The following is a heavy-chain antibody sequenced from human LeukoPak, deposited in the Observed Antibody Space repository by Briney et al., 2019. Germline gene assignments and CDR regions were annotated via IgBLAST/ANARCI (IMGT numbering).Heavy chain of an antibody. J-gene: IGHJ6*02. CDR2: INPNSDGT. CDR3: ASGVVVVAATWSSYYYVMDV. D-gene: IGHD2-15*01. V-gene: IGHV1-2*02. Sequence: ASVKVSCKASGYTFTGYYMHWVRQAPGQGLEWMGWINPNSDGTNYPQKFQGRVTMTRDTSISTAYMALSRLRSDDTAVYYCASGVVVVAATWSSYYYVMDVWGQGTTVTVSS. CDR1: GYTFTGYY.